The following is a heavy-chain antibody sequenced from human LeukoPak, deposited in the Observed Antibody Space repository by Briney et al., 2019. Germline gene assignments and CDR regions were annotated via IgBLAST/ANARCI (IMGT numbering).Heavy chain of an antibody. CDR3: ARPGRRYCSGGSCYHFDY. J-gene: IGHJ4*02. CDR1: GGSISSSSYY. V-gene: IGHV4-39*01. D-gene: IGHD2-15*01. Sequence: PSETLSLTCTVSGGSISSSSYYWGWIRQPPGKGMEWIVSIYYSGSTYYNPSLKSRVTISVDTSKNQFSLKLSSVTAADTAVYYCARPGRRYCSGGSCYHFDYWGQGTLVTVSS. CDR2: IYYSGST.